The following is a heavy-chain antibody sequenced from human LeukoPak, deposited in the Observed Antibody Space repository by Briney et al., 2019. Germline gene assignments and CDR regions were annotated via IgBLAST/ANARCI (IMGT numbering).Heavy chain of an antibody. J-gene: IGHJ1*01. Sequence: PSETLSLTCTVSGGSISSSSYYWGWIRQPPGKGLEWIGFIYYSGSTYYNPSLKSRVTISVDTSKNQFSLKLSSVTAADTAVYYCARRGIAAEYFQHLGQGTLVTVSS. D-gene: IGHD6-25*01. CDR2: IYYSGST. CDR3: ARRGIAAEYFQH. CDR1: GGSISSSSYY. V-gene: IGHV4-39*01.